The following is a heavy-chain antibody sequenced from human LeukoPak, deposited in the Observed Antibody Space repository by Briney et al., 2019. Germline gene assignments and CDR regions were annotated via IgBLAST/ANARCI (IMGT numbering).Heavy chain of an antibody. V-gene: IGHV3-30-3*01. Sequence: PGGSLRLSCAASGFTFSSYAIHWVRQAPGKGLEWVIVISYDGSEKYYSDSVRGRFTITGDNSKNTLYLQMNSLRAEDTAIYYCARNKHDSSGKIFDYWGLGTLVTVSS. D-gene: IGHD3-22*01. J-gene: IGHJ4*02. CDR2: ISYDGSEK. CDR1: GFTFSSYA. CDR3: ARNKHDSSGKIFDY.